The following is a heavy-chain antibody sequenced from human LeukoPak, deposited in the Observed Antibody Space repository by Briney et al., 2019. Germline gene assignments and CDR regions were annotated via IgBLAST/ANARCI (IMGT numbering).Heavy chain of an antibody. J-gene: IGHJ6*04. V-gene: IGHV3-48*03. CDR1: GFTFSSYE. Sequence: GGSLRLSCAASGFTFSSYEMNWVRQAPGKGLEWVSYISSSGSTIYYADSVRGRFTISRDNAKNSLYLLMNSLRAEDTAVYYCAELGITMIGGVWGKGTTVTISS. CDR2: ISSSGSTI. D-gene: IGHD3-10*02. CDR3: AELGITMIGGV.